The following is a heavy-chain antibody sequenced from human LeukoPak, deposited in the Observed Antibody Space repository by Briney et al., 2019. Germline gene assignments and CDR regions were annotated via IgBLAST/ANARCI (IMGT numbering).Heavy chain of an antibody. CDR2: IYYSGST. V-gene: IGHV4-59*01. Sequence: PSETLSLTCTVSGGSISSYYWSWIRQPPGKGLEWIGYIYYSGSTNYNPSLKSRVTISVDTSKNQFSLKVSSVTAADTAVYYCARSVEMTTIGAYFDYWGQGTLVTISS. CDR3: ARSVEMTTIGAYFDY. CDR1: GGSISSYY. J-gene: IGHJ4*02. D-gene: IGHD5-24*01.